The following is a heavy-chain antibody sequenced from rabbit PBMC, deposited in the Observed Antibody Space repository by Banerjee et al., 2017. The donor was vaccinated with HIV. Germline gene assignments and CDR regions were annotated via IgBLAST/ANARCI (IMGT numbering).Heavy chain of an antibody. CDR2: IYAGSSGST. Sequence: QEQLEESGGGLVQPEGSLALSCKASGIDFSSSYYMCWVRQAPGKGLEWIGCIYAGSSGSTYYASWAKGRFTISKTSSTTVTLQMTSLTAADTATYFCVRFASLNDLWGQGTLVTVS. V-gene: IGHV1S45*01. J-gene: IGHJ3*01. CDR1: GIDFSSSYY. CDR3: VRFASLNDL. D-gene: IGHD2-1*01.